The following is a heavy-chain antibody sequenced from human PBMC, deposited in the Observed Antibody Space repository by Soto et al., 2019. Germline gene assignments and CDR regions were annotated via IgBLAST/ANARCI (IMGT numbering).Heavy chain of an antibody. CDR2: IIPALGTA. V-gene: IGHV1-69*08. CDR1: GGTFSSHT. Sequence: QDQLVQSGAEVKKPGSSVKVSCKASGGTFSSHTFSWVRQAPGQGLEWMGRIIPALGTATYALKFQGRVTITADESATTGLMELNSLRSEDTTVYYCASPDVGDLWYFELWGCGTLVTVSS. D-gene: IGHD4-17*01. J-gene: IGHJ2*01. CDR3: ASPDVGDLWYFEL.